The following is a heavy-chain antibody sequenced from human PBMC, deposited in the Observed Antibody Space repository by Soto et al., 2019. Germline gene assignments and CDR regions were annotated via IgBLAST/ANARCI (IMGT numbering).Heavy chain of an antibody. CDR1: GFTFSSYA. V-gene: IGHV3-23*01. CDR3: AKTQNGILDS. CDR2: ISGSGDFT. Sequence: EVQLLESGGGLLQPGGSLRLSCAASGFTFSSYAMSWVRQAPGKGLEWVSVISGSGDFTFYADSVKGRFTISRDNSKNTLYLKMNTLRAEATAVYYCAKTQNGILDSWGQGTLVTVSS. J-gene: IGHJ4*02. D-gene: IGHD1-20*01.